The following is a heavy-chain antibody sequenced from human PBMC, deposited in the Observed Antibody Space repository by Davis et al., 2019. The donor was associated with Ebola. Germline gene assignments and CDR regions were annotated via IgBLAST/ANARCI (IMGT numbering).Heavy chain of an antibody. J-gene: IGHJ5*02. Sequence: SGPTLVKPTQTLTLTCTFSGFSLSTSGVGVGWIRQPPGKALEWLALIYWDDDKRYSTSLKSRLTITKDTSKNQVVLTMTNMDPVDTATYYCARKYGYNWFDPWGQGTLVTVSS. V-gene: IGHV2-5*02. CDR2: IYWDDDK. D-gene: IGHD2/OR15-2a*01. CDR1: GFSLSTSGVG. CDR3: ARKYGYNWFDP.